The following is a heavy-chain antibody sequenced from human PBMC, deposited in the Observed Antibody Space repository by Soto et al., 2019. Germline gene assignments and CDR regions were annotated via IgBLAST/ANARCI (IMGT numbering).Heavy chain of an antibody. D-gene: IGHD2-15*01. CDR1: GFTFSRSA. CDR2: IRYDGNTK. CDR3: VRGSVGKPAEPYYFDS. Sequence: GGSLRLSCVGSGFTFSRSAMHWVRQAPGKGLEWAAVIRYDGNTKYYADSVKGRFTISRDNSKNTLYLQMSDLRADDTAVYYCVRGSVGKPAEPYYFDSWGQGPLVTVSS. V-gene: IGHV3-30-3*01. J-gene: IGHJ4*02.